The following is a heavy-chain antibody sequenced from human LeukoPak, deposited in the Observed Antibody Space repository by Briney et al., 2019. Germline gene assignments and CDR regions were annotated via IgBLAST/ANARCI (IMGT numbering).Heavy chain of an antibody. V-gene: IGHV4-30-4*07. J-gene: IGHJ6*03. CDR1: GGSISSGGYS. Sequence: PSETLSLTCAVSGGSISSGGYSWSWIRQPPGKGLEWIGYIYYSGSTYYNPSLKSRVTISVDTSKNQFSLKLSSVTAADTAVYYCASYGARDGYMRYYYYYMDVWGKGTTVTVSS. CDR3: ASYGARDGYMRYYYYYMDV. D-gene: IGHD5-24*01. CDR2: IYYSGST.